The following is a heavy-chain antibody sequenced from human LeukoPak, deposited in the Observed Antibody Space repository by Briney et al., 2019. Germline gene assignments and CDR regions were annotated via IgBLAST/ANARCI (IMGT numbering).Heavy chain of an antibody. CDR2: IKQDGREK. D-gene: IGHD1-26*01. Sequence: GGSLRLSCAASGFTFPCCWMSWVRQTPGKGLEWVASIKQDGREKFYADSVQGRFTISRDNAKNSLYVQVNSLRAEDTAVYYCARVPGRTRYFDSWGQGILVTVSS. CDR3: ARVPGRTRYFDS. J-gene: IGHJ4*02. V-gene: IGHV3-7*01. CDR1: GFTFPCCW.